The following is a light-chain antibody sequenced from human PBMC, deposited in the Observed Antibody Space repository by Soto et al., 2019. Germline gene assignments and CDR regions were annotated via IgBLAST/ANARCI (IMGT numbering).Light chain of an antibody. CDR1: TSNIGTNT. CDR2: SND. Sequence: QSVLTQSPSASGTPGQRVSISCSGSTSNIGTNTVSWYQHVPGTAPKLLIYSNDQRPSAVPVRFSGSKSGTSASLAISGLLAEDEADYYCATWDDSLNVVFGGGTKLTVL. V-gene: IGLV1-44*01. J-gene: IGLJ2*01. CDR3: ATWDDSLNVV.